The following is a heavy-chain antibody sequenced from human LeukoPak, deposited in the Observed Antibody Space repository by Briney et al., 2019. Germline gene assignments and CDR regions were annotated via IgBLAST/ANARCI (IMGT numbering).Heavy chain of an antibody. CDR2: INPNSGGT. V-gene: IGHV1-2*02. J-gene: IGHJ3*02. Sequence: GESLKVSCKASGYTFTGYYMHWVRQAPGQGLEWMGWINPNSGGTNYAQKFQGRVTMTRDTSISTAYMELSRLRSDDTAVYYCARVQPRGGSYRVAFDIWGQGTMVTVSS. CDR1: GYTFTGYY. D-gene: IGHD1-26*01. CDR3: ARVQPRGGSYRVAFDI.